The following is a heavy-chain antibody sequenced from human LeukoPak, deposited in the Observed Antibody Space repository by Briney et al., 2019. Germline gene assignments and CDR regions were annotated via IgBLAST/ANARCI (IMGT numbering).Heavy chain of an antibody. Sequence: GGSLRLSCAASGFTFSSYGMHWVRQAPGKGLEWVAVISYDGSNKYYADSVKGRFTISRDNSKNTLYLQMNSLRAEDTAVYYCAKTATRSIQVWDYWGQGTLVTVSS. CDR3: AKTATRSIQVWDY. V-gene: IGHV3-30*18. CDR1: GFTFSSYG. J-gene: IGHJ4*01. CDR2: ISYDGSNK. D-gene: IGHD5-18*01.